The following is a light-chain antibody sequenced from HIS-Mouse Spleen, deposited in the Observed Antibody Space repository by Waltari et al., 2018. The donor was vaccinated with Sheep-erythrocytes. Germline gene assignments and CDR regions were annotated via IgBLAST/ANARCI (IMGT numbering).Light chain of an antibody. CDR1: QDISNY. Sequence: DIQMTQSPSSLSASVGDRVTITCQASQDISNYLNWYQQKPGKAPKLLIYDASNLETGVPSRFSGSGSGTDFTFTISSLQPEDIATYYCQQYYSYPSFGQGTRLEIK. CDR3: QQYYSYPS. J-gene: IGKJ5*01. CDR2: DAS. V-gene: IGKV1-33*01.